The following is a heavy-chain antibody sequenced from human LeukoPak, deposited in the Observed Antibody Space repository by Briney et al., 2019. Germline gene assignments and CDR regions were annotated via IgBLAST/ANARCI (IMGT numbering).Heavy chain of an antibody. D-gene: IGHD3-22*01. J-gene: IGHJ4*02. V-gene: IGHV3-30*18. CDR2: ISFDGSNK. CDR1: GFTFSSYG. Sequence: GGCLRLSCAASGFTFSSYGMHWVRQAPGKGLEWVAVISFDGSNKYYADSVKGRFTISRDNSKNTLYLQMNSLRAEDTAVYYCAKGGYYDSSGYTAQYYFDYWGQGTLVTVSS. CDR3: AKGGYYDSSGYTAQYYFDY.